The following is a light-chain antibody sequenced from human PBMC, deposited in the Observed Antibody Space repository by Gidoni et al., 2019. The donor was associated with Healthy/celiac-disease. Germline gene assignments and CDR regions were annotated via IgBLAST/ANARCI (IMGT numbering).Light chain of an antibody. CDR3: QQYNSYWT. CDR2: KES. CDR1: QSISSW. J-gene: IGKJ1*01. V-gene: IGKV1-5*03. Sequence: DIQMTQSPSTLSASVGDRVTITCRASQSISSWLAWYQQKPGKAPKLRIYKESSLESGVPSRFSGSGSGTEFTLTISSLQPDDFATYYCQQYNSYWTFGQGTKVEIK.